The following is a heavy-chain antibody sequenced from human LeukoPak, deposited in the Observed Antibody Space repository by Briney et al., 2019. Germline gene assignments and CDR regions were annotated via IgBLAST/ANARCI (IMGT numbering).Heavy chain of an antibody. J-gene: IGHJ4*02. CDR1: GGSFSGYY. Sequence: SETLSLTCAVYGGSFSGYYWSWIRQPPGKGLEWIGEINHSGSTNYNPSLKSRVTISINTSKSQFSLKLSSVTAADTAVYYCARRNGQDIVATFRRRYYFDYRGQGTLVTVSS. CDR2: INHSGST. V-gene: IGHV4-34*01. D-gene: IGHD5-12*01. CDR3: ARRNGQDIVATFRRRYYFDY.